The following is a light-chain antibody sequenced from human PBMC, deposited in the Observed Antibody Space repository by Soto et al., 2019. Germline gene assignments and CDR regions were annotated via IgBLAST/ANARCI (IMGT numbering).Light chain of an antibody. CDR1: QSVSNNY. CDR2: GSS. Sequence: EVVLTQSPGTLSLSPGERATLSCMASQSVSNNYFAWYQQKPGQAPRLLIFGSSDRATGIPDRFSGSGSGTDFTLTISRLEPEDFAVYYCQQYGSSPPYTFGQGTKLEI. J-gene: IGKJ2*01. V-gene: IGKV3-20*01. CDR3: QQYGSSPPYT.